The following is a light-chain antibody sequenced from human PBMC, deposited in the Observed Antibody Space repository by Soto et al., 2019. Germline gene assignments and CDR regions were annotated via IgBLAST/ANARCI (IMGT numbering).Light chain of an antibody. CDR2: GAS. V-gene: IGKV3-20*01. Sequence: EIVLTQSPGTLSLSRGERATLSCRVSQSVSSSYLAWYQQKPGQAPRLLIYGASSRATGIPDRFSGSGSGTDFTLTISRLEPEDFAEYYCQQYSSSPWTFGQGTKVEIK. CDR3: QQYSSSPWT. J-gene: IGKJ1*01. CDR1: QSVSSSY.